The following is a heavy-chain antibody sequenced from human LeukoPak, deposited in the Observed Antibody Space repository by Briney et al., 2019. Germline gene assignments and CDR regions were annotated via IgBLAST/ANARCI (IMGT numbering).Heavy chain of an antibody. CDR1: GFTFSSYE. J-gene: IGHJ4*02. CDR2: ISSSGSTL. Sequence: GGSLRLSCAASGFTFSSYEMNWVRQAPGQGLEWVSYISSSGSTLYYADSVKGRFTISRDNAQNSLYLQMNSLGAEDTAVYYCSRDNDCSGGSCFDYWGQGTLVTVSS. CDR3: SRDNDCSGGSCFDY. V-gene: IGHV3-48*03. D-gene: IGHD2-15*01.